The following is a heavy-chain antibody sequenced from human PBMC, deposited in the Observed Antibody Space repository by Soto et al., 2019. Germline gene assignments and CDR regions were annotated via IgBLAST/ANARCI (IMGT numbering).Heavy chain of an antibody. CDR3: ARDPNSYSYGYPEWVYYYYMDV. J-gene: IGHJ6*03. CDR1: GFTFSSYS. Sequence: GGSLRLSCAASGFTFSSYSMNWVRQAPGKGLEGVSSISSSSSYIYYADSVKGRFTISRGNAKNSLYLQMNSLRAEDTAVYYCARDPNSYSYGYPEWVYYYYMDVWGKGTPVTVSS. D-gene: IGHD5-18*01. V-gene: IGHV3-21*01. CDR2: ISSSSSYI.